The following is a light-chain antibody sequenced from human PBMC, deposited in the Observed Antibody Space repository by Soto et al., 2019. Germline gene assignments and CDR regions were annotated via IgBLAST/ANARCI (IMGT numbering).Light chain of an antibody. V-gene: IGKV1-5*03. CDR1: QSIRTS. CDR3: QQYDDYSRT. Sequence: DIQMTQSPSTLSALVGDRVTITCRASQSIRTSLAWYQQKPGKAPKLLIYLASRLQTGVPARFSGSGSATEFTLSISSLHPDDFANYYCQQYDDYSRTFGQGTKVDIK. J-gene: IGKJ1*01. CDR2: LAS.